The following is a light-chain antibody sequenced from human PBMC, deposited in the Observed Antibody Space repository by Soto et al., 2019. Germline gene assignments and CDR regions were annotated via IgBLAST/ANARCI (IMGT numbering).Light chain of an antibody. CDR3: SSYTNSGSVV. Sequence: QSALTQPASVSGSPGQSITISCTGTSSDVGAYNYVSWYQQHPAKAPKLMVYDVSNRPSGVSIRFFGSKSGNTASLTISGLQAEDEADYYCSSYTNSGSVVFGGGTKLTVL. J-gene: IGLJ2*01. V-gene: IGLV2-14*01. CDR2: DVS. CDR1: SSDVGAYNY.